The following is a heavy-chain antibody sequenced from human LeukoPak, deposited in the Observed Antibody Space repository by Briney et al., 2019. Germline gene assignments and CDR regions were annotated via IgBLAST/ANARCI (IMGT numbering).Heavy chain of an antibody. Sequence: PGGSLRLSCAASGFTFSSYSMNWVRQAPGKGLEWASSISSSSSYIYYADSVKGRFTISRDNAKNSLYLQMNSLRAEDTAVYYCAREFAAANNWFDPWGQGTLVTVSS. CDR2: ISSSSSYI. CDR3: AREFAAANNWFDP. CDR1: GFTFSSYS. J-gene: IGHJ5*02. D-gene: IGHD6-13*01. V-gene: IGHV3-21*01.